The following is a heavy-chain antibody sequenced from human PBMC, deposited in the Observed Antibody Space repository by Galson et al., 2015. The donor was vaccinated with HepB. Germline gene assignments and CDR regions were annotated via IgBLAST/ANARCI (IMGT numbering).Heavy chain of an antibody. J-gene: IGHJ6*03. D-gene: IGHD1-1*01. CDR2: IIPIFGTA. CDR1: GGTFSSYA. CDR3: ARGARYNWNDYPYYYYYMDV. Sequence: SVKVSCKASGGTFSSYAISWVRQAPGQGLEWMGGIIPIFGTANYAQKFQGRVTITADESTSTAYMELSSLRSEDTAVYYCARGARYNWNDYPYYYYYMDVWGKGTTVTVSS. V-gene: IGHV1-69*13.